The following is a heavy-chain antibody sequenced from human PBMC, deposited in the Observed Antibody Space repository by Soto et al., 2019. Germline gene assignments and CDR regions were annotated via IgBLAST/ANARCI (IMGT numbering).Heavy chain of an antibody. CDR2: IYYSGST. V-gene: IGHV4-39*01. D-gene: IGHD1-26*01. CDR1: GGSISSSSYY. Sequence: SETLSLTCTVSGGSISSSSYYWGWIRQPPGKGLEWIGSIYYSGSTYYNPSLKSRVTISVDTSKTQFSLKLSSVTAADTAVYYCARLIVGATWYFDYWGQGTLVTVSS. J-gene: IGHJ4*02. CDR3: ARLIVGATWYFDY.